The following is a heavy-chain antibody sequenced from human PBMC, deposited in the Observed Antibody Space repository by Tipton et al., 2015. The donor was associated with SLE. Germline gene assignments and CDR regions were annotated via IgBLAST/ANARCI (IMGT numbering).Heavy chain of an antibody. CDR1: GFTFSDHW. D-gene: IGHD3-3*01. V-gene: IGHV3-7*01. J-gene: IGHJ4*02. Sequence: GSLRLSCAASGFTFSDHWMNWVRQAPGKGLEWVASINQGGSENHYVDSVRGRFTISRDNAKNSLYLQMNTLRAEDTAVYYCSRDNFQHQGFWGQGTLVTVSS. CDR3: SRDNFQHQGF. CDR2: INQGGSEN.